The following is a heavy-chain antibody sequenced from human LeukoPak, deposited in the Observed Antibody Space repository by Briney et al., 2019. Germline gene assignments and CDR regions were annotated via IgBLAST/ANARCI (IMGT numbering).Heavy chain of an antibody. Sequence: GESLKISCKGSGYSFTSYWIGWVRQMPGKGLEWMGIIYPGDSDTRYSPSFQGQVTISADKSLSTAYLQWSSLKASDTAMYYCARPYYDSSGYYGGYAFDIWGQGTMVTVSS. V-gene: IGHV5-51*01. D-gene: IGHD3-22*01. CDR2: IYPGDSDT. CDR1: GYSFTSYW. J-gene: IGHJ3*02. CDR3: ARPYYDSSGYYGGYAFDI.